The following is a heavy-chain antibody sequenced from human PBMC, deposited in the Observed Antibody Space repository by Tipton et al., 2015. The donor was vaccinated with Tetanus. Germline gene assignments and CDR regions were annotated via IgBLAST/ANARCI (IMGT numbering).Heavy chain of an antibody. J-gene: IGHJ4*02. CDR1: GGSISSGGYS. Sequence: TLSLTCAVSGGSISSGGYSWSWIRQPPGKGLEWIGYIYHSGSTYYNPSLKSRVTISVGRSKNQFSLKLSSVTAADTAVYYCARDKLGYGLDYWGQGTLVTVSS. D-gene: IGHD5-18*01. CDR2: IYHSGST. CDR3: ARDKLGYGLDY. V-gene: IGHV4-30-2*01.